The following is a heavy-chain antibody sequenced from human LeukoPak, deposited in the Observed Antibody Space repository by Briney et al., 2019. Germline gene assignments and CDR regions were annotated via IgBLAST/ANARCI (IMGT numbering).Heavy chain of an antibody. Sequence: SGGSLRLSCAASGFTFNTYAMSWVRQAPGKGLEWVSGITGSGGSTYYGDSVKGRFTISRDTSKNMLYLQMNSLRAEDTAVYYCAKAFREYSSSSYGAFDTWGQGTMVIVSS. V-gene: IGHV3-23*01. CDR2: ITGSGGST. CDR1: GFTFNTYA. D-gene: IGHD2-21*01. CDR3: AKAFREYSSSSYGAFDT. J-gene: IGHJ3*02.